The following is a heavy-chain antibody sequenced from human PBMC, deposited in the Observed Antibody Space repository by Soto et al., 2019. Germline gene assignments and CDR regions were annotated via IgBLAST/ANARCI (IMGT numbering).Heavy chain of an antibody. CDR2: ISAHNGNT. CDR3: ARGRYGDY. Sequence: QVHLVQSGAEVKNPGASVMVSCKGSGYDFTTYGITWVRQAPGQGLEWMAWISAHNGNTNYAPNLQGRVTVTRDTSTSTAYIELRSLRSDDTAVYYCARGRYGDYWGQGALVTVSS. J-gene: IGHJ4*02. CDR1: GYDFTTYG. D-gene: IGHD1-1*01. V-gene: IGHV1-18*01.